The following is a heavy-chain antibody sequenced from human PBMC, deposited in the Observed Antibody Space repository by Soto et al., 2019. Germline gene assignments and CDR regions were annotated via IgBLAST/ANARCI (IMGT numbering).Heavy chain of an antibody. Sequence: GGSLRLSCAASGFTFSSYEMNWVRQAPGKGLEWVSYISSSGSTIYYADSVKGRFTISRDNAKNSLYLQMNSLRAEDTAVYYCARDPITMVRGGVGAFDIWGQGTMAPVS. CDR1: GFTFSSYE. V-gene: IGHV3-48*03. D-gene: IGHD3-10*01. J-gene: IGHJ3*02. CDR3: ARDPITMVRGGVGAFDI. CDR2: ISSSGSTI.